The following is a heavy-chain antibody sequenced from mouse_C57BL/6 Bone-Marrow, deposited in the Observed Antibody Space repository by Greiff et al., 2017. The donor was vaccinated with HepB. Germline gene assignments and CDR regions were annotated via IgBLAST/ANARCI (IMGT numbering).Heavy chain of an antibody. D-gene: IGHD2-4*01. CDR3: ARGGYDYYWAMDY. J-gene: IGHJ4*01. CDR2: IDPSDSYT. CDR1: GYTFTSYW. Sequence: QVQLQQPGAELVRPGTSVKLSCKASGYTFTSYWMHWVKQRPGQGLEWIGVIDPSDSYTNYNQKFKGKATLTVDTSSSTAYMQLSSLTSEDSAVYYCARGGYDYYWAMDYWGQGTSVTVSS. V-gene: IGHV1-59*01.